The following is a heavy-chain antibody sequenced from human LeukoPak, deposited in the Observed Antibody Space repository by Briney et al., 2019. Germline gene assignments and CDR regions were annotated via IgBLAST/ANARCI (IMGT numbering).Heavy chain of an antibody. Sequence: SETLSLTCTVSGASINSGGYYWSWIRQHPGKGLEWIGYINYSGGTHDNPSLKSRVTISVDTSKNQFSLKMNSVTAADTAVYYCARGNLLMVYAAFDSWGQGTLVTVSS. J-gene: IGHJ4*02. D-gene: IGHD2-8*01. CDR2: INYSGGT. V-gene: IGHV4-31*03. CDR1: GASINSGGYY. CDR3: ARGNLLMVYAAFDS.